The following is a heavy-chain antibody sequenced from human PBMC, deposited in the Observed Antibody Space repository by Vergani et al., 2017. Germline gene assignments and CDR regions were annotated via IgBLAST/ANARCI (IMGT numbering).Heavy chain of an antibody. CDR1: GYTFTSYD. Sequence: QVQLVQSGAEVKKPGASVKVSCKASGYTFTSYDINWVRQATGQGLEWMGWMNPNSGGTNYAQKFQGRVTMTRDTSISTAYMELISVTAADTAVYYCARSQTPSWCISTSCYYKGRPEEYFQHWGQGTLVTVSS. J-gene: IGHJ1*01. D-gene: IGHD2-2*01. V-gene: IGHV1-2*02. CDR3: ARSQTPSWCISTSCYYKGRPEEYFQH. CDR2: MNPNSGGT.